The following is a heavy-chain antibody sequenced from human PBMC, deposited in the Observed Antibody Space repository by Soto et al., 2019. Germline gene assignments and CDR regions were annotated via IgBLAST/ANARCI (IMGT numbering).Heavy chain of an antibody. V-gene: IGHV4-59*01. CDR3: ARFYGVYYFDY. CDR1: GGSISIYY. D-gene: IGHD4-17*01. Sequence: SETLSLTCTVSGGSISIYYWSWIRQPPGKGLEWIGYIYYSGSTNYNPSLKSRVTISVDTSKNQFSLKLSSVTAADTAVYYCARFYGVYYFDYWGQGTLVTVSS. J-gene: IGHJ4*02. CDR2: IYYSGST.